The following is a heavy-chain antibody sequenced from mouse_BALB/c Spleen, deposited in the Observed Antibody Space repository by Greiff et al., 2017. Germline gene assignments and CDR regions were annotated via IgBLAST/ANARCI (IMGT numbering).Heavy chain of an antibody. CDR3: ASRYDYDEGAWFAY. Sequence: VQLQQSGPGLVQPSQSLSITCTVSGFSLTSYGVHWVRQSPGKGLEWLGVIWSGGSTDYNAAFISRLSISKDNSKSQVFFKMNSLQADDTAIYYCASRYDYDEGAWFAYWGQGTLVTVSA. J-gene: IGHJ3*01. CDR1: GFSLTSYG. D-gene: IGHD2-4*01. CDR2: IWSGGST. V-gene: IGHV2-4-1*01.